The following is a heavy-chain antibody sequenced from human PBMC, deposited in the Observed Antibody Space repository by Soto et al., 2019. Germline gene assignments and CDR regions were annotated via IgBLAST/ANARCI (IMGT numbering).Heavy chain of an antibody. D-gene: IGHD2-15*01. CDR3: ARGSRARNYYYYGMDV. J-gene: IGHJ6*02. CDR1: GGTFSSYT. Sequence: QVQLVQSGAEVKKPGSSVKVSCKASGGTFSSYTISWVRQAPGQGLEWMGRIIPILGIANYAQKFQGRFTITADKSTNTAYMELSSLRSEDTAVYYCARGSRARNYYYYGMDVWGQGTTVTVSS. V-gene: IGHV1-69*02. CDR2: IIPILGIA.